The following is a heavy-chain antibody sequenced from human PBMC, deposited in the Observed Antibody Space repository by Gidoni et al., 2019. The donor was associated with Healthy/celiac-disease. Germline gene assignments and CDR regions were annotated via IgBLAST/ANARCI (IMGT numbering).Heavy chain of an antibody. J-gene: IGHJ3*02. CDR2: IKSKTDGGTT. D-gene: IGHD3-3*01. CDR1: GFTFSHAW. V-gene: IGHV3-15*01. Sequence: EVQLVESGGGLVKPGWSLRLSCAASGFTFSHAWMSWVRQAPGKGLEWVGRIKSKTDGGTTDYAAPVKGRFTISRDDSKNTLYLQMNSLKTEDTAVYYCTTGDRRIALRFLEWLRNAFDIWGQGTMVTVSS. CDR3: TTGDRRIALRFLEWLRNAFDI.